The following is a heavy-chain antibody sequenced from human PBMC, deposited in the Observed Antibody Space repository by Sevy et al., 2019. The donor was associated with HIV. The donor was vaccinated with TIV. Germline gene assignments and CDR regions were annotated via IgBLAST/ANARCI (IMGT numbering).Heavy chain of an antibody. CDR1: GFNFNSIS. J-gene: IGHJ4*02. CDR2: ISGVGERT. Sequence: GGSLRLSCEASGFNFNSISMSWVRQTPGEGLEWLSAISGVGERTYYADSVRGRFIISRDNSKSTLYLQLNSLRVEDTAMYYCARVEPPYRDFGHWGQGTLVTVSS. V-gene: IGHV3-23*01. D-gene: IGHD3-16*01. CDR3: ARVEPPYRDFGH.